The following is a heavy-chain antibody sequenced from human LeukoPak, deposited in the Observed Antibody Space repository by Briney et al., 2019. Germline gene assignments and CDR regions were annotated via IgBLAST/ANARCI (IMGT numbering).Heavy chain of an antibody. D-gene: IGHD3-9*01. CDR1: GGSFSGYY. V-gene: IGHV4-34*01. CDR2: INHSGST. Sequence: PSETLSLTCAVYGGSFSGYYWSWIRQPPGKGLEWIGEINHSGSTNYNPSLKSRVTISVDTSKNQFSLKPSSVTAADTAVYYCARRGSLLRYFDWLQTGLDYWGQGTLVTVSS. CDR3: ARRGSLLRYFDWLQTGLDY. J-gene: IGHJ4*02.